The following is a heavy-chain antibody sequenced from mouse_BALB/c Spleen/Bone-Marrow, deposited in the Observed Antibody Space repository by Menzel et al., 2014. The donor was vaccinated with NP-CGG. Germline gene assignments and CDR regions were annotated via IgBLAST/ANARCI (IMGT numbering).Heavy chain of an antibody. CDR1: GYTFTSYW. J-gene: IGHJ4*01. V-gene: IGHV1-69*02. CDR3: TRGKGYTLDY. CDR2: IFPSDSYS. Sequence: VQLQQSGAELVRPGASAKLSCKTSGYTFTSYWINWVKQRPGQGLEWIGNIFPSDSYSNYNQKFKDKATLTVDKSSSTAYMHLTSPTSEDSAVYYCTRGKGYTLDYWGQGTSVTVSS.